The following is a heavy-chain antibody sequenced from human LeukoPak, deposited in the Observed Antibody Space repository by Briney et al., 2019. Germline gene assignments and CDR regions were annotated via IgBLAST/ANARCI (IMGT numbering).Heavy chain of an antibody. J-gene: IGHJ6*02. CDR1: GYSFTSYW. V-gene: IGHV5-10-1*01. CDR2: INPSDSYT. D-gene: IGHD3-22*01. CDR3: ASSRPLVMVIKEYFYGMDV. Sequence: GESLKISCEGSGYSFTSYWITWVRQMPGKGLEWMGTINPSDSYTNYSPSFQGHVTISADKSIRTAYLQWSSLEASDTAMYYCASSRPLVMVIKEYFYGMDVWGQGTTVTVSS.